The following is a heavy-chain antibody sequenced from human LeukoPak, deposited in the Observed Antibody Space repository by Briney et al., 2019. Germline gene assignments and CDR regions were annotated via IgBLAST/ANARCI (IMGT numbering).Heavy chain of an antibody. Sequence: PGGSLRLSCAASGFTFSSYSMNWVRQAPGKGLEWVAVIWYDGSNKYYADSVKGRFTISRDNSKNTLYLQMNSLRAEDTAVYYCARDGHYYGSGSPFYFDYWGQGTLVTVSS. J-gene: IGHJ4*02. CDR3: ARDGHYYGSGSPFYFDY. D-gene: IGHD3-10*01. CDR2: IWYDGSNK. V-gene: IGHV3-33*08. CDR1: GFTFSSYS.